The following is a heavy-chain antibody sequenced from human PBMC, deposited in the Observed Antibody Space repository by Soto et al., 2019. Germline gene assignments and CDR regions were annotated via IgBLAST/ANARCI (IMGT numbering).Heavy chain of an antibody. J-gene: IGHJ5*02. CDR1: GYTFTKFH. D-gene: IGHD1-7*01. CDR3: AILIGWNCGGVNWFDP. Sequence: ASVKVSCKASGYTFTKFHLHWVRLAPGQGLEWMGMISASGGSTSYAQKFQGRVTMTTDTSTSTVYMELRSLRSDDTAVYYCAILIGWNCGGVNWFDPWGQGTLVTVSS. V-gene: IGHV1-46*01. CDR2: ISASGGST.